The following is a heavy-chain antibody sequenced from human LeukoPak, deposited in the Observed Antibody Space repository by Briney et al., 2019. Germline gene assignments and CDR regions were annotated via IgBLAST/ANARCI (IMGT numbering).Heavy chain of an antibody. CDR1: GFTFSSYS. V-gene: IGHV3-21*01. CDR2: IGSSSSYI. J-gene: IGHJ4*02. CDR3: AREGASGYFDY. D-gene: IGHD2-15*01. Sequence: GGSLRLSCAASGFTFSSYSMNWVRQAPGKGLEWVSSIGSSSSYIYYADSVKGRFTISRDNAKNSLYLQMNSLRAEDTAVYYCAREGASGYFDYWGQGTLVTVSS.